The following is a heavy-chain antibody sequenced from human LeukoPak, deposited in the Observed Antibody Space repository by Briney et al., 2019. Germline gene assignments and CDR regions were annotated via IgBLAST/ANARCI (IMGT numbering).Heavy chain of an antibody. Sequence: SETLSLTCTVSGGSISSYYWSWIRQPPGKGLEWIGYIYYSGSTNYNPSLKSRVTISVDTSKNQFSLKLSSVTAADTAVYYCARRIGSSGSPYDAFDIWGQGTMVTVSS. CDR2: IYYSGST. D-gene: IGHD3-22*01. V-gene: IGHV4-59*08. CDR1: GGSISSYY. CDR3: ARRIGSSGSPYDAFDI. J-gene: IGHJ3*02.